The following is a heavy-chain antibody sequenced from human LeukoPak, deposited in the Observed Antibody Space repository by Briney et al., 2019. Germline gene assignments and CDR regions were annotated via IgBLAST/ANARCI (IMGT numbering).Heavy chain of an antibody. Sequence: GGSMRLSCAASGFTFSSYAMHWVRQAPGKGLEWVASINHNGNVNYYVDSVKGRFTISRDNAKNSLYLQMSNLRAEDTAVYFCARGGGLDVWGQGATVTVSS. CDR3: ARGGGLDV. CDR2: INHNGNVN. D-gene: IGHD3-16*01. CDR1: GFTFSSYA. J-gene: IGHJ6*02. V-gene: IGHV3-7*03.